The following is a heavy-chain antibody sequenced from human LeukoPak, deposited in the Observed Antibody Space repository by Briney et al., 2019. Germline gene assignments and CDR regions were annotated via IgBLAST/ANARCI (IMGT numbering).Heavy chain of an antibody. CDR3: ARETGSSWYGWFDP. CDR2: ISAYNGNT. Sequence: ASVKVSCKTSGYTFSSYGISWVRQAPGQGLEWMGWISAYNGNTNYAQKLQGRVTMTTDTSTSTAYMELRSLRSDDTAVYYCARETGSSWYGWFDPWGQGTLVTVSS. CDR1: GYTFSSYG. J-gene: IGHJ5*02. V-gene: IGHV1-18*01. D-gene: IGHD6-13*01.